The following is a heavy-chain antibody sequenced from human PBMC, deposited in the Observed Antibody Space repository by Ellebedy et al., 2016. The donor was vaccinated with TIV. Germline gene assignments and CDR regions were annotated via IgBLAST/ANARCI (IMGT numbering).Heavy chain of an antibody. CDR2: IHPSGST. V-gene: IGHV4-34*01. Sequence: SETLSLTXAVYGGSFSDYYWSWIRQPPGKGLEWIGEIHPSGSTSYNPSLETRVTISVDRSKNQFSLKLSSVTAADTAVYYCTRGVDQSKQGYWGQGTLVTASS. D-gene: IGHD4-11*01. CDR1: GGSFSDYY. J-gene: IGHJ4*02. CDR3: TRGVDQSKQGY.